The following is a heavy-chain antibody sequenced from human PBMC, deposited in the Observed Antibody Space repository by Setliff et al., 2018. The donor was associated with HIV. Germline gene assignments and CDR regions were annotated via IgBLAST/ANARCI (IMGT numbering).Heavy chain of an antibody. V-gene: IGHV4-39*07. Sequence: SETLSLTCTVSGGSISSSSYYWGWIRQPPGKGLEWIGSIYYSGGTYYNPSLKSRVTISVDTSKNQFSLKLSSMTAADTAVYYCARANFWSGYYGYWGQGTLVTVSS. J-gene: IGHJ4*02. CDR2: IYYSGGT. CDR3: ARANFWSGYYGY. CDR1: GGSISSSSYY. D-gene: IGHD3-3*01.